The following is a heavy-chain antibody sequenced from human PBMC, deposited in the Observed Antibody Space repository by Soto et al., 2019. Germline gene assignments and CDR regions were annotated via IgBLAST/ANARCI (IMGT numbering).Heavy chain of an antibody. CDR2: INHSGST. CDR1: GGSFSGYY. CDR3: ARGSAVAGRNFDY. J-gene: IGHJ4*02. D-gene: IGHD6-19*01. Sequence: SETLSLTCAVYGGSFSGYYWSWIRQPPGKGLEWIGEINHSGSTNYNPPLKSRVTISVDTSKNQFSLKLSSVTAADTAVYYCARGSAVAGRNFDYWGQGTLVTVSS. V-gene: IGHV4-34*01.